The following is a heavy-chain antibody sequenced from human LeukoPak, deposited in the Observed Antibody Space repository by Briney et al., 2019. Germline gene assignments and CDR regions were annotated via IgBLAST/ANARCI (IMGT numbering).Heavy chain of an antibody. D-gene: IGHD6-13*01. CDR2: ISWNSGSI. Sequence: SLRLSCAASGFTFDDYAMHWVRQAPGKGLEWVSGISWNSGSIGYADSVKGRFTISRDNAKNSLYLQMNSLRDEDTAVYYCVSNTLIIAAAFYDSWGQGTLVTVSS. CDR1: GFTFDDYA. J-gene: IGHJ4*02. CDR3: VSNTLIIAAAFYDS. V-gene: IGHV3-9*01.